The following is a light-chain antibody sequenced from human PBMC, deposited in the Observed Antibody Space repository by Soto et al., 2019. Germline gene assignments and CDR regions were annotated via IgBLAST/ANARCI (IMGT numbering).Light chain of an antibody. Sequence: QPVLTQPPSVSGAPGKRVTISCTGSSSNIGAGYDVHWYQQLPGTAPKLLIYGNSNRPSGVPDRFSGSKSGTSASLAITGLQAEDEADYYCQSYDSSLSPVVFGGGTQLTVL. CDR2: GNS. CDR1: SSNIGAGYD. J-gene: IGLJ2*01. V-gene: IGLV1-40*01. CDR3: QSYDSSLSPVV.